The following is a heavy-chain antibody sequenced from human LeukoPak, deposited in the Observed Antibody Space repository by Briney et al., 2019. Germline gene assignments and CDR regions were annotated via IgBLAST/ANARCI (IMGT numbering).Heavy chain of an antibody. CDR2: INHGGST. CDR1: GGSFSGYY. CDR3: ARAPVVVVVAATSYYYYYGMDV. V-gene: IGHV4-34*01. J-gene: IGHJ6*02. D-gene: IGHD2-15*01. Sequence: SETLSLTCAVYGGSFSGYYWSWIRHPPGKGLEWIGEINHGGSTNYNPSLKSRVTISVDTSKNQFSLKLSSVTAADTAVYYCARAPVVVVVAATSYYYYYGMDVWGQGTTVTVSS.